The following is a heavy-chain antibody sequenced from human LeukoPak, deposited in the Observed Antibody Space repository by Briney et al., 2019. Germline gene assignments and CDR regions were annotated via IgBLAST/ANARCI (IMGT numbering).Heavy chain of an antibody. CDR1: GGSISSYY. V-gene: IGHV4-59*01. Sequence: SETLSLTCTVSGGSISSYYWNWIRQPPGKGLEWIGYIYYSGSTNYNPSLKSRVTISVDTSKNQFSLKLSSVTAADTAVYYCARVRSSGWYAFDIWGQGTMVTVSS. D-gene: IGHD6-19*01. CDR3: ARVRSSGWYAFDI. CDR2: IYYSGST. J-gene: IGHJ3*02.